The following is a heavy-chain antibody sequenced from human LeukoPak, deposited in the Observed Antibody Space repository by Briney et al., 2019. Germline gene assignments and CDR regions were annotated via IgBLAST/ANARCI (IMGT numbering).Heavy chain of an antibody. V-gene: IGHV4-4*07. Sequence: SETLSLTCTVSGGSISNSFWSWIRQSAGEGLEWIGRIDLFGNTNYNPSLKSRATISIDKSKNQFSLNLRSVTAADMAVYYCAREDALILGATLSFDPWGQGTLVTVSS. CDR1: GGSISNSF. CDR3: AREDALILGATLSFDP. D-gene: IGHD1-26*01. CDR2: IDLFGNT. J-gene: IGHJ5*02.